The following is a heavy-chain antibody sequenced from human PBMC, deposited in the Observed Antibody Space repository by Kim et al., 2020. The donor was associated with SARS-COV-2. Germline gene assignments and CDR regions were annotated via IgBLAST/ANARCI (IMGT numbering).Heavy chain of an antibody. J-gene: IGHJ5*02. Sequence: YSQKFQGRVTITRDTSASTAYMELSSLRSEDTAVYYCARDAPKASNWFDPWGQGTLVTISS. CDR3: ARDAPKASNWFDP. V-gene: IGHV1-3*01.